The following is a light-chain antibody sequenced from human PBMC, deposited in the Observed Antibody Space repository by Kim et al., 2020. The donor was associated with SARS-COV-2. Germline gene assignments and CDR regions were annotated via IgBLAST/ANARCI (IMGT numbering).Light chain of an antibody. Sequence: ASIGDRVTITCQASQDISDYLNWYQKKPGKAPRLLIYEASKLQTGVPSRFSGSGSGTDFTFAISSLQPEDIATYYCQQHDDLPLTFGGGTKVDIK. CDR2: EAS. V-gene: IGKV1-33*01. J-gene: IGKJ4*01. CDR3: QQHDDLPLT. CDR1: QDISDY.